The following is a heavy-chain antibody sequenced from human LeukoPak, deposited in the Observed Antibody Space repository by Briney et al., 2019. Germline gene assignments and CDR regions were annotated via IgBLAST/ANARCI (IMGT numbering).Heavy chain of an antibody. V-gene: IGHV1-18*01. D-gene: IGHD3-10*01. CDR3: ARGRTHRRLWLGESTGGPFDS. CDR1: GYTFTSYG. Sequence: GASVKVSCKASGYTFTSYGISWVRQAPGQGLEWMGWISGYNGNTNYAQKFQGRVTMTIDTSTSTLYMELRSLRSDDTAVYYCARGRTHRRLWLGESTGGPFDSWGQGTLVTVSS. J-gene: IGHJ4*02. CDR2: ISGYNGNT.